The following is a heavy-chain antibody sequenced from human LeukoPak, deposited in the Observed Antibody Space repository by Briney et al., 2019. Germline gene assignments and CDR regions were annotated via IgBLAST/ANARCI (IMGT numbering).Heavy chain of an antibody. Sequence: GGSLRLSCEASQFSVSINFMSWVRQTPGKGLEWVSVISSGGTTYYADSVKGRFTISRDNSKNTVSLQMNSLRAEDTAVYYCARLMGKWFGVWGTHRNYYFDYWGQGTLVTVSS. CDR3: ARLMGKWFGVWGTHRNYYFDY. V-gene: IGHV3-66*04. J-gene: IGHJ4*02. CDR1: QFSVSINF. CDR2: ISSGGTT. D-gene: IGHD3-10*01.